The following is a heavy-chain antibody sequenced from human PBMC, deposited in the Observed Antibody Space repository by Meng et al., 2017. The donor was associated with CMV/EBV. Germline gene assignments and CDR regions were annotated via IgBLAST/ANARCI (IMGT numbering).Heavy chain of an antibody. Sequence: SGPTLVKPTQTLTLTCTFSGFSLSNIGVRVSWIRQPPGKALEWLAHIDWDDDQFYSTSLKTRLTISKDTSKNQVVLTMTNMDPVDTATYYCALTMVVTRGFFDYWGQGTVVTVSS. CDR3: ALTMVVTRGFFDY. J-gene: IGHJ4*01. CDR1: GFSLSNIGVR. D-gene: IGHD4-23*01. V-gene: IGHV2-70D*14. CDR2: IDWDDDQ.